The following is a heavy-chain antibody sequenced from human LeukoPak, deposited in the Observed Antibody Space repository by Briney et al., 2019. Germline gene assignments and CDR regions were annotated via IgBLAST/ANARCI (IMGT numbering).Heavy chain of an antibody. CDR3: AKASYDFCSAAAWNYYYYYGMDV. D-gene: IGHD3-3*01. J-gene: IGHJ6*02. Sequence: PGRSLRLSCAASGFTFSSYGMHWVRQAQGKGLEWVAVISYDGSNKYYADSVKGRFTISRDNSKNTLYLQMNSLRAEDTAVYYCAKASYDFCSAAAWNYYYYYGMDVWGQGTTVTVSS. CDR1: GFTFSSYG. CDR2: ISYDGSNK. V-gene: IGHV3-30*18.